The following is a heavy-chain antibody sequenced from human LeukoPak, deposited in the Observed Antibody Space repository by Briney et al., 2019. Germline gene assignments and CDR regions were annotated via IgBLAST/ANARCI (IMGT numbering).Heavy chain of an antibody. V-gene: IGHV3-48*03. D-gene: IGHD6-6*01. CDR1: GFTFSTYE. CDR3: VTHSSSADY. CDR2: ITGSGSPI. J-gene: IGHJ4*02. Sequence: GGSLRLSCAASGFTFSTYEMKWVRQAPGKGLEWVSYITGSGSPIYYADFVKGRFTISRDSAKNSLSLQMNSLRADDTAIYFCVTHSSSADYWGQGTLVTVSS.